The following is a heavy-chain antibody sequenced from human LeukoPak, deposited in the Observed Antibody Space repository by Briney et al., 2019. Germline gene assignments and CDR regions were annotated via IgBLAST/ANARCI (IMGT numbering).Heavy chain of an antibody. D-gene: IGHD2-21*02. CDR3: AKDRSWGVVVTSNPQFDY. CDR2: ISGSGGST. Sequence: PGGSLRLSCAASGFTLSDYAMSWVRQAPGKGPEWVSVISGSGGSTDYADSVKGRFTISRDNSKTTLYLQMNSLRVEDTAVYYCAKDRSWGVVVTSNPQFDYWGQGTLVTVSS. J-gene: IGHJ4*02. CDR1: GFTLSDYA. V-gene: IGHV3-23*01.